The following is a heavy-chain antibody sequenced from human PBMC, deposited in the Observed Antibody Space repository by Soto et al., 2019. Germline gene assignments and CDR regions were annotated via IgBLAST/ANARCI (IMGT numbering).Heavy chain of an antibody. CDR2: ISSSSSTI. CDR1: GFTFSSYS. D-gene: IGHD6-19*01. CDR3: AGSDTVDSIAVAGTGDY. Sequence: LRLSFAASGFTFSSYSLNWVRQAPGKRLEWVSYISSSSSTIYYADSVKGRFTISRDNAKNSLYLQMNSLRDEDTAVYYCAGSDTVDSIAVAGTGDYWGQGTLVTVSS. J-gene: IGHJ4*02. V-gene: IGHV3-48*02.